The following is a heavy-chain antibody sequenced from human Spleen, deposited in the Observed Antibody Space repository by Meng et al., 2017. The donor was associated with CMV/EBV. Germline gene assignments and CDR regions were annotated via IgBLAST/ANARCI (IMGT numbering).Heavy chain of an antibody. CDR3: ARERATVTTGFDY. CDR1: GYTFTNYY. CDR2: ISAYNGNT. V-gene: IGHV1-18*04. D-gene: IGHD4-11*01. J-gene: IGHJ4*02. Sequence: ASVKVSCKASGYTFTNYYMHWVRQAPGQGLEWMGWISAYNGNTNYAQKLQGRVTMTTDTSTSTAYMELRSLRSDDTAVYYCARERATVTTGFDYWGQGTLVTVSS.